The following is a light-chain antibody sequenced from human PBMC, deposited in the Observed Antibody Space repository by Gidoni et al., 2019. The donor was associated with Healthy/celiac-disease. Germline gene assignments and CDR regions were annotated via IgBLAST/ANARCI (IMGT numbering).Light chain of an antibody. CDR3: QQSYSTPLT. CDR2: AAS. Sequence: DIQMTPSPSSLSASVGDRVTITCRASQSISSYLNWYQQKPGKAPKLLIYAASSLQSGVPSRFSGSGSGTDFTLTISSLQPEDFATYYCQQSYSTPLTCGGXTKVEIK. J-gene: IGKJ4*01. V-gene: IGKV1-39*01. CDR1: QSISSY.